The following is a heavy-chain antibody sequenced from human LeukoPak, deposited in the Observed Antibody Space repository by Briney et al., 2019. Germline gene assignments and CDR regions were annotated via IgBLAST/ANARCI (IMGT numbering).Heavy chain of an antibody. D-gene: IGHD3-9*01. CDR2: IYYSGST. Sequence: AETLSLTCTVSGYSISSGYYWGWIRQPPGKGLEWIGSIYYSGSTYYNPSLKSRVTISVDTSKNQFSLKLSSVTAADTAVYYCAREAGLRLRYFDWLLHHYYYYMDVWGKGTTVTVSS. V-gene: IGHV4-38-2*02. CDR1: GYSISSGYY. J-gene: IGHJ6*03. CDR3: AREAGLRLRYFDWLLHHYYYYMDV.